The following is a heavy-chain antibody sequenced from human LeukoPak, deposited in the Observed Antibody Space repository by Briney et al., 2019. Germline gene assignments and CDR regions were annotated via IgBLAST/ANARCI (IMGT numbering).Heavy chain of an antibody. CDR3: ARDFSSGYHGYYYYGMDV. V-gene: IGHV3-53*05. D-gene: IGHD3-22*01. CDR1: GFTVSSNY. J-gene: IGHJ6*02. CDR2: IYSGGST. Sequence: GGSLRLSCAASGFTVSSNYMSWVRQAPGKGLEWVSVIYSGGSTYYADSVKGRFTISRDNSKNTLYLQMNSLRAEDTAVYYCARDFSSGYHGYYYYGMDVWGQGTTVTVSS.